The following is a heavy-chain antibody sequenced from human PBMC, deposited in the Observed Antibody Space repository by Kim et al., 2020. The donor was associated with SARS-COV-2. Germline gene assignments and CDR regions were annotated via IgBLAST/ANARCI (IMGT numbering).Heavy chain of an antibody. CDR2: IYYSGST. CDR1: GGSISSGGYY. J-gene: IGHJ4*02. V-gene: IGHV4-31*03. Sequence: SETLSLTCTVSGGSISSGGYYWSWIRQHPGKGLEWIGYIYYSGSTYYNPSLKSRVTISVDTSKNQFSLKLSSVTAADTAVYYCARDNRDYSSSSRTIDYWGQGTLVTVSS. CDR3: ARDNRDYSSSSRTIDY. D-gene: IGHD6-6*01.